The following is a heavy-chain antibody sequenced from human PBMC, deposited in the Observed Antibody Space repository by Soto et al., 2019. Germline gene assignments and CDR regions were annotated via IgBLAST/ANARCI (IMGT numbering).Heavy chain of an antibody. CDR3: ARTVHNWNDVGYFDY. J-gene: IGHJ4*02. CDR2: IYYSGST. Sequence: PETLSLTCTLSGPSISSYYWTWLRQPPGKGLEWIGYIYYSGSTNYNPSLKSRVTISVDTSKNQFSLKLSSVTAADTAVYYCARTVHNWNDVGYFDYWGQGTLVTVSS. D-gene: IGHD1-20*01. CDR1: GPSISSYY. V-gene: IGHV4-59*01.